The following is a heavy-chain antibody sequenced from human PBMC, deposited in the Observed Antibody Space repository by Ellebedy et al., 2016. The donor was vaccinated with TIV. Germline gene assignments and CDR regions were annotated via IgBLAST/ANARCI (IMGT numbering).Heavy chain of an antibody. V-gene: IGHV4-59*01. CDR1: GGSISSYY. J-gene: IGHJ4*02. CDR3: ARAVGYSVDY. D-gene: IGHD5-12*01. CDR2: IYDAVST. Sequence: SETLSLXXTVSGGSISSYYWSWIRQPPGKGLEWIGYIYDAVSTNYNPSLKSRVTISVDTSKNQFSLKLSSVTAADTAVYYCARAVGYSVDYWGQGTLVTVSA.